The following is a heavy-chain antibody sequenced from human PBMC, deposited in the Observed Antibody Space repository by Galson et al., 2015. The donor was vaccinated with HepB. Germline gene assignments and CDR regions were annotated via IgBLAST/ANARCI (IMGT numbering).Heavy chain of an antibody. V-gene: IGHV2-5*02. CDR1: GFSLSTSGVG. CDR3: AHRPRSGTVTGREGAFDI. D-gene: IGHD4-11*01. J-gene: IGHJ3*02. CDR2: IYWDDDK. Sequence: PALVKPTQTLTLTCTFSGFSLSTSGVGVGWIRQPPGKALEWLALIYWDDDKRYSPSLKSRLTITKDTSKNQVVLTMTNMDPVDTATYYCAHRPRSGTVTGREGAFDIWGQGTMVTVSS.